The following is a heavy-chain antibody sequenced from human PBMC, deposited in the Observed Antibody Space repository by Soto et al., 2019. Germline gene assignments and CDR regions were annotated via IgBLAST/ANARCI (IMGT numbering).Heavy chain of an antibody. CDR1: GGSISSYY. V-gene: IGHV4-59*08. J-gene: IGHJ4*02. D-gene: IGHD6-19*01. CDR3: ARHVPEAVAAQIDY. CDR2: IYYSGST. Sequence: PSETLSLTCTVSGGSISSYYWSWIRQPPGKGLEWIGYIYYSGSTNYNPSLKSRVTISVDTSKNQFSLKLSSVTAADTAVYYCARHVPEAVAAQIDYWGQGTLVTVSS.